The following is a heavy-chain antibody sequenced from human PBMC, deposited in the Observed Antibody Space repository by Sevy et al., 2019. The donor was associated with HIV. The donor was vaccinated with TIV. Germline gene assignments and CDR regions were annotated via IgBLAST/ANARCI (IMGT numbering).Heavy chain of an antibody. CDR2: IIPIFGTA. D-gene: IGHD2-2*01. CDR3: ARDQFSSIVVVPAANYGMDV. V-gene: IGHV1-69*13. Sequence: ASVKVSCKASGGTFSSYAISWVRQAPGQGLEWMGGIIPIFGTANYEQKFQGRVTITADESTSTAYMELSSLRSEDTAVYYCARDQFSSIVVVPAANYGMDVWGQGTTVTVSS. CDR1: GGTFSSYA. J-gene: IGHJ6*02.